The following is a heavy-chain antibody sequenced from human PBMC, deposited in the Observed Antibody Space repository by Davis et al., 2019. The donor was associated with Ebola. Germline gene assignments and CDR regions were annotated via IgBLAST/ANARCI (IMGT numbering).Heavy chain of an antibody. CDR2: IWFDGSHK. V-gene: IGHV3-33*08. D-gene: IGHD4-17*01. Sequence: GESLKISCAASGFTFSSYSMNWVRQAPGKGLEWVALIWFDGSHKEYVESVKGRFTISRDNFKNTLYLQVNSLRAEDTAVYYCASTTTVTAFDYWGQGTLVTVSS. CDR3: ASTTTVTAFDY. CDR1: GFTFSSYS. J-gene: IGHJ4*02.